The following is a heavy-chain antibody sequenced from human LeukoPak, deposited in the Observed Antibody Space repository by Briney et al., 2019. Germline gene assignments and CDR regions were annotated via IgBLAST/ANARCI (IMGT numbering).Heavy chain of an antibody. D-gene: IGHD1-26*01. Sequence: SETLSPTCTVSGGSISSYYWSWIRQPPGKGLEWIGYIYYSGSTNYNPSLKSRVTISVDTSKNQFSLKLSSVTAADTAVYYCATAWRGREGYFDYWGQGTLVTVSS. CDR2: IYYSGST. V-gene: IGHV4-59*01. CDR1: GGSISSYY. J-gene: IGHJ4*02. CDR3: ATAWRGREGYFDY.